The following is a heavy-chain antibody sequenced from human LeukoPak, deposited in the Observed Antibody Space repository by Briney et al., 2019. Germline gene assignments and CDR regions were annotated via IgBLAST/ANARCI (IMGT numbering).Heavy chain of an antibody. CDR2: ISGSGAGT. CDR1: GFTFSNYA. V-gene: IGHV3-23*01. J-gene: IGHJ4*02. CDR3: AKGGKWDVTPFDY. D-gene: IGHD1-26*01. Sequence: GGSLRLSCTASGFTFSNYAMSWVRQAPGTGLEWVSCISGSGAGTYYADSVKGRFTISRDNSKNTLYLQVNSLRAEDTAVYYCAKGGKWDVTPFDYWGQGTLVTVSS.